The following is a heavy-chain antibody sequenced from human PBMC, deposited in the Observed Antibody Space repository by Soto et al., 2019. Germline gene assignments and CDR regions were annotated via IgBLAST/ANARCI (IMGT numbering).Heavy chain of an antibody. CDR1: GGTFNNYA. CDR2: IIPIIGTA. CDR3: ARGGVDVVATSAFDY. Sequence: QVQLVQSGAEVKKPGSSVKVSCKASGGTFNNYAISWVRQAPGQGLEWMGGIIPIIGTADYAHKFQGILAISADESTGTTFMVLSRLRSEDTALYYCARGGVDVVATSAFDYWGQGTLVTVSS. D-gene: IGHD5-12*01. V-gene: IGHV1-69*01. J-gene: IGHJ4*02.